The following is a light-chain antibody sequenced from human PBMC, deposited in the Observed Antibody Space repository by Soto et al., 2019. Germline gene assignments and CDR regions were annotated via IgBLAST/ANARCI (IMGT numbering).Light chain of an antibody. Sequence: EIVLTQSPGTLSLSPGERATLSCRASQTVSSSYLAWYQQKPGQAPRLLISGASSRATGIPDRFSGSASGTDFTLTISRLEPEDFAVYYCQQYGSSHPSFGQGTKVEIK. V-gene: IGKV3-20*01. CDR3: QQYGSSHPS. CDR1: QTVSSSY. J-gene: IGKJ1*01. CDR2: GAS.